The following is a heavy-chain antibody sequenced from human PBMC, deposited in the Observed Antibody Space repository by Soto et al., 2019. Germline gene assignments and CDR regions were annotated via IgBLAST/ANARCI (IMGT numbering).Heavy chain of an antibody. CDR2: INHSGST. D-gene: IGHD3-10*01. Sequence: QVQLQQWGAGLLKPSETLSLTCAVYGGSFSGYYWSWIRQPPGKGLEWIGEINHSGSTNYNPSLKSRVTISVDTSKNQFSLKLSSVTAAVTAVYYCARVRRGGNYYYYYGMDVWGQGTTVTVSS. CDR1: GGSFSGYY. CDR3: ARVRRGGNYYYYYGMDV. J-gene: IGHJ6*02. V-gene: IGHV4-34*01.